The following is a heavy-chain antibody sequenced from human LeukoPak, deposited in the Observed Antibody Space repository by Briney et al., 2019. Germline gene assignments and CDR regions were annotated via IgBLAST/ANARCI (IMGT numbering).Heavy chain of an antibody. CDR3: ARGYSSSWYGRAVDY. J-gene: IGHJ4*02. D-gene: IGHD6-13*01. Sequence: SETLSLTCTVSGGSISSGDYYWSWIRQPPGKGLEWIGYIYYSGSTYYNPSLKSRVTTSVDTSKNQFSLKLSSVTAADTAVYYCARGYSSSWYGRAVDYWGQGTLVTVSS. V-gene: IGHV4-30-4*01. CDR2: IYYSGST. CDR1: GGSISSGDYY.